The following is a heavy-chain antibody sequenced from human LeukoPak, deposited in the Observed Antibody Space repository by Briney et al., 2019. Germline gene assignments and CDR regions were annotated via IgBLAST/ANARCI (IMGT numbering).Heavy chain of an antibody. CDR3: ARVGGSSWFL. V-gene: IGHV3-48*01. J-gene: IGHJ4*02. CDR2: ISSSSSTI. Sequence: GGSLRLSCAASGFTFSSYSMNWVRQAPGKGLEWVSYISSSSSTIYYADSVKGRFTISRDNAKNSLYLQMNSLRSDDTAVYYCARVGGSSWFLWGQGTLVTVSS. D-gene: IGHD6-13*01. CDR1: GFTFSSYS.